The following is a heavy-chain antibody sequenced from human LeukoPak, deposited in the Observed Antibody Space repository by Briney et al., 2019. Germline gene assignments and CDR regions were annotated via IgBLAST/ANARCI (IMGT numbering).Heavy chain of an antibody. J-gene: IGHJ4*02. Sequence: PSETLSLTRAVYGGSLSGYYWSCIRHPPGRGLEWVGEINHSGRTNYNPSLRSRVTISVDTSKNQFSLNLGSVTAADTAVYYCARRGLGLVDYWGQGTLVTVSS. CDR1: GGSLSGYY. D-gene: IGHD6-19*01. V-gene: IGHV4-34*01. CDR3: ARRGLGLVDY. CDR2: INHSGRT.